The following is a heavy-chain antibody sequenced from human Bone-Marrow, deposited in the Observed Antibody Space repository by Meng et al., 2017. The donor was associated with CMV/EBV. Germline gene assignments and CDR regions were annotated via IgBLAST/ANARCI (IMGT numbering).Heavy chain of an antibody. J-gene: IGHJ6*02. CDR3: AREGPYVDTAMGYGMDV. Sequence: SETLSLTCTVSGYSLSSGHYWGWIRQPPGKGLEWLGSIYHSGGTYYNPSLKSRVTISVDTSKNQFSLKLSSVTAADTAVYYCAREGPYVDTAMGYGMDVWGQGTTVTVSS. D-gene: IGHD5-18*01. V-gene: IGHV4-38-2*02. CDR1: GYSLSSGHY. CDR2: IYHSGGT.